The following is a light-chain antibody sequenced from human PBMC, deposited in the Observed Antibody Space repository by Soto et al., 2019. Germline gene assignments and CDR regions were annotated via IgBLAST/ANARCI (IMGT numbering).Light chain of an antibody. J-gene: IGKJ4*01. CDR1: QSIRSW. Sequence: DIQMTQSPSTLSASVGDRVTIPCRASQSIRSWLAWYQQKPGKAPKLLIYDASSLESGVPSRFSGSGSDTEFTLTINNLQPDDFATYHCQQYNRYSLTFGGGTKVEIK. V-gene: IGKV1-5*01. CDR2: DAS. CDR3: QQYNRYSLT.